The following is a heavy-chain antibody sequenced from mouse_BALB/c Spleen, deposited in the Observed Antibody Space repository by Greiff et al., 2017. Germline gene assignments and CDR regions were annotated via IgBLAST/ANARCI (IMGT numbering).Heavy chain of an antibody. CDR2: ISTYYGNT. Sequence: VQFQQSGPELVRPGVSGKISCKGSGYTFTDYAMHWVKQSHAKSLEWIGVISTYYGNTNYNQKFKGKATMTVDKSSSTAYMELARLTSEDSAIYYCARGFYAMGDWGQGTSVTVSS. CDR3: ARGFYAMGD. CDR1: GYTFTDYA. J-gene: IGHJ4*01. V-gene: IGHV1-67*01.